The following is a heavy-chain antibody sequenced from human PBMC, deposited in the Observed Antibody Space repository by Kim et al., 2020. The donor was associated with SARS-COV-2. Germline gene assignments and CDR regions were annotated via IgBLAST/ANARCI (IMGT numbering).Heavy chain of an antibody. V-gene: IGHV1-3*01. CDR1: GYTFTSYA. CDR3: ARGGQLWFPNYYYYGMDV. CDR2: INAGNGNT. D-gene: IGHD5-18*01. Sequence: ASVKVSCKASGYTFTSYAMHWVRQAPGQRLEWMGWINAGNGNTKYSQKFQGRVTITRDTSASTAYMELSSLRSEDTAVYYCARGGQLWFPNYYYYGMDVWGQGTTVTVSS. J-gene: IGHJ6*02.